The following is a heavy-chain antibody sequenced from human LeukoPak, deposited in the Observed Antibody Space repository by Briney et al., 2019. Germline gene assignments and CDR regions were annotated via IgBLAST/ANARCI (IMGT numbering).Heavy chain of an antibody. CDR1: GYSISSGYY. V-gene: IGHV4-38-2*02. Sequence: PSETLSLTCTVSGYSISSGYYWGWIRQPPGKGLEWIGSIYHSGSTYYNPSLKSRVTISVDTSKNQFSLKLSSVTAADTAVYYCAREYSSSWYSSLAHWGQGTLVTVSS. CDR3: AREYSSSWYSSLAH. D-gene: IGHD6-13*01. J-gene: IGHJ5*02. CDR2: IYHSGST.